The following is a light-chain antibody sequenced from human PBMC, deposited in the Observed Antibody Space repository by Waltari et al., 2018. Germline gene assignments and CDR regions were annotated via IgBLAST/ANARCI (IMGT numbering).Light chain of an antibody. CDR2: GAS. CDR3: QQSDRTPRLFT. V-gene: IGKV1-39*01. CDR1: QTSRSY. J-gene: IGKJ3*01. Sequence: DIQMTQSPSSLSASVGDRVTITCRASQTSRSYLNWYQQKPGKAPKLLIYGASILQSGVPSRFSGSGSGTEFTLTISSLQPEDFATYFCQQSDRTPRLFTFGPGTKVDVK.